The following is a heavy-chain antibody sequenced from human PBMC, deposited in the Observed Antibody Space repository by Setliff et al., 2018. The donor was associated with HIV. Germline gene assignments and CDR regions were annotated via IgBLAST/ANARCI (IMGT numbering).Heavy chain of an antibody. CDR3: ARSPQGGYFDY. CDR1: GFTFSSYW. Sequence: GGSLRLSCAASGFTFSSYWMSWVRQAPGKGLEWVAVISHDGGTTYYADSVKGRFTISRDNSKNTLYLQMNSLRVEDTAVYHCARSPQGGYFDYWGQGTLVTVSS. CDR2: ISHDGGTT. J-gene: IGHJ4*03. V-gene: IGHV3-30*14.